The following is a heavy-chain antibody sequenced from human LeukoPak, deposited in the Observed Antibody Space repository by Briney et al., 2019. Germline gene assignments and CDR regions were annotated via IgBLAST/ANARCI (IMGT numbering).Heavy chain of an antibody. Sequence: GGSLRLSCAASGFAVSSNYMSWVRQAPGKGLEWVSLIYTGGDTYYADSVKGRFTLSRDNSKNTVYLQMNSLRVEDTAMYYCATISDLLYYFDSWGQGTLVTVSS. J-gene: IGHJ4*02. CDR2: IYTGGDT. V-gene: IGHV3-66*01. CDR3: ATISDLLYYFDS. CDR1: GFAVSSNY.